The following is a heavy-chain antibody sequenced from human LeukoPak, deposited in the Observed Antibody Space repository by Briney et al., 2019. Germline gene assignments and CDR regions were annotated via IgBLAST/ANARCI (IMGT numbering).Heavy chain of an antibody. J-gene: IGHJ5*02. Sequence: SVKVSCTASGGTFISYAISWVRQAPGQGLEWMGGIIPIFGTANYAQKFQGRVTITADESTSTAYMELSSLRSEDTAVYYCATSRGLYGDFDNWFDPWGQGTLVTVSS. D-gene: IGHD4-17*01. V-gene: IGHV1-69*13. CDR2: IIPIFGTA. CDR3: ATSRGLYGDFDNWFDP. CDR1: GGTFISYA.